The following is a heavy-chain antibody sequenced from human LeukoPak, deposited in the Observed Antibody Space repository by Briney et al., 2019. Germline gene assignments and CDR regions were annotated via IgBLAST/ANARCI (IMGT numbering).Heavy chain of an antibody. Sequence: ASLKVSCKAFGYTFTSYDINWVRQATGQGLEWRGWMNPNSGNTGYAQKFQGRVTMTRDTSISTAYMELSSLRSEDTAVYYCVLGYSSSWYYFDFWGQGALVTVSS. J-gene: IGHJ4*02. CDR1: GYTFTSYD. CDR2: MNPNSGNT. V-gene: IGHV1-8*01. D-gene: IGHD6-13*01. CDR3: VLGYSSSWYYFDF.